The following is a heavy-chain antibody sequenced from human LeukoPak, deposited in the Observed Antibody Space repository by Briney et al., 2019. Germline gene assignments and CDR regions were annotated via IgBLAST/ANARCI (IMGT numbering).Heavy chain of an antibody. CDR2: ISYDGSNK. CDR3: ARDRAWNYFDY. Sequence: GGSLRLSCAASGFTFSTYAMHWVRQAPGKGLEWVAVISYDGSNKYYADSVKGRFTISRDNSKNTLYLQMDSLRAEDTAVYYCARDRAWNYFDYWGQGTLVTVSS. V-gene: IGHV3-30*04. J-gene: IGHJ4*02. D-gene: IGHD3-3*01. CDR1: GFTFSTYA.